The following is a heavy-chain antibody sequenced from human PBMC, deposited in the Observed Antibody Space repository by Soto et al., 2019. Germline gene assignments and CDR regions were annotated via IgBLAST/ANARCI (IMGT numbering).Heavy chain of an antibody. CDR1: GYNFIKYW. J-gene: IGHJ3*01. D-gene: IGHD3-3*01. V-gene: IGHV5-10-1*01. Sequence: GQSLKISCKASGYNFIKYWITCARQMRGKRLEWGGRIGPSDAHTFYSPSFHGHVPISVDNSTETAYMQCSSLEALDTAIYYCARQITALGVVINAFNVWGQGTMVTVSS. CDR3: ARQITALGVVINAFNV. CDR2: IGPSDAHT.